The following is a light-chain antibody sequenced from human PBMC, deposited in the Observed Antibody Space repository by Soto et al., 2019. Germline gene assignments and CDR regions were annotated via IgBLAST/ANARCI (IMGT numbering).Light chain of an antibody. J-gene: IGLJ1*01. CDR2: EVS. Sequence: QSALTQPASVSGSPGQSITISCTGTSSDVGGYRSVSWYQQHPGKAPKLMIYEVSNRPSGVSNRFSGSKSGNTASLTISGLQAEDEADYYCSSYTISSTLNVFGTGTKLTVL. CDR3: SSYTISSTLNV. CDR1: SSDVGGYRS. V-gene: IGLV2-14*01.